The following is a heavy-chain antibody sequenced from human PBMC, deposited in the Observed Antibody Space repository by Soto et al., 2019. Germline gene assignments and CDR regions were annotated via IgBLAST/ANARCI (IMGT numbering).Heavy chain of an antibody. D-gene: IGHD1-26*01. Sequence: PSETLSLTCTVSGGSISSYYWSWIRQPPGKGLEWVGYIYYSGSTNYNPSLKSRVTISVDTSKNQFSLKLSSVTAADTAVYYCAGGKWELPSPLDYWGQGTLVTVSS. CDR3: AGGKWELPSPLDY. V-gene: IGHV4-59*01. CDR2: IYYSGST. J-gene: IGHJ4*02. CDR1: GGSISSYY.